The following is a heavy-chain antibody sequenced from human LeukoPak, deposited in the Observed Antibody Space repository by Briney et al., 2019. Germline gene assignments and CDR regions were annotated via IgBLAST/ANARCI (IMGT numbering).Heavy chain of an antibody. J-gene: IGHJ4*02. CDR2: ISGSGGNT. V-gene: IGHV3-23*01. D-gene: IGHD3-3*01. Sequence: GGSLRLSCAASGFTFSTYAMSWVRQAPGKGLEWGSAISGSGGNTYYADSVKGRFTISRDNSKNTLYLQMNSLRAEDTVVYYCAKAGSGYYPDYWGQGTLVTVSS. CDR1: GFTFSTYA. CDR3: AKAGSGYYPDY.